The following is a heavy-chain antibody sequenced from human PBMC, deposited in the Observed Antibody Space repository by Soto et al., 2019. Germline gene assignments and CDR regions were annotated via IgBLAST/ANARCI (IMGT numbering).Heavy chain of an antibody. CDR1: GFTFGSYG. CDR3: AKRALEWRHCSRNTCYPFDH. V-gene: IGHV3-23*01. Sequence: EEQLLESGGGLVQPGGSLTLSCAASGFTFGSYGMSWVRQAPGKGLEWLSGISDRGDSTNYADSVKGRFTISRDNSKNTLYLQMDSLRAEDTALYYCAKRALEWRHCSRNTCYPFDHWGQGTLVIVSS. CDR2: ISDRGDST. D-gene: IGHD2-2*01. J-gene: IGHJ4*02.